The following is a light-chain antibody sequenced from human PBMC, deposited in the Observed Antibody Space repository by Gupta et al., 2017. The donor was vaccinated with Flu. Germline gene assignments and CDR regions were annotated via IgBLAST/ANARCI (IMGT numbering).Light chain of an antibody. V-gene: IGLV2-14*01. CDR2: AVT. CDR3: RSYTSRSLGV. Sequence: SALTQPASVSGSPGQSITISCSGIRNDFGEFDVVSLFQHPTAKPTILIIYAVTNRPSVVSHRFSGSKAGKTASLNISGLPQEDDADYYCRSYTSRSLGVFGAGTRVTV. J-gene: IGLJ1*01. CDR1: RNDFGEFDV.